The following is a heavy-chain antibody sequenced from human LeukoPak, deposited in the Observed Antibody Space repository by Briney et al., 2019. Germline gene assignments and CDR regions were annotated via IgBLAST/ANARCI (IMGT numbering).Heavy chain of an antibody. CDR2: ISAYNGNT. V-gene: IGHV1-18*01. D-gene: IGHD3-3*01. Sequence: ASVKVSCKASGYTFTSYGISWVRQAPGQGLEWMGWISAYNGNTNYAQKLQGRVTMTTDTSTSTVYMEVKSLRSDDTAVYYCARDQDYDFWSGYGWFDPWGQGTLVTVSS. CDR1: GYTFTSYG. J-gene: IGHJ5*02. CDR3: ARDQDYDFWSGYGWFDP.